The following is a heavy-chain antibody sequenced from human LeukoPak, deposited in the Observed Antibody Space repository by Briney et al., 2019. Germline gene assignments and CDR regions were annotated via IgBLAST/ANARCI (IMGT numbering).Heavy chain of an antibody. V-gene: IGHV3-30*18. Sequence: PGRSLRLSCAASGFTFSSYGMHWVRQAPGKGLEWVAVISYDGSNKYYADSVKGRFTISRDNSKNTLYLQMNRLRAEDTAVYYCAKDGGPYFDYWGQGTLVTVSS. CDR1: GFTFSSYG. J-gene: IGHJ4*02. D-gene: IGHD3-3*01. CDR3: AKDGGPYFDY. CDR2: ISYDGSNK.